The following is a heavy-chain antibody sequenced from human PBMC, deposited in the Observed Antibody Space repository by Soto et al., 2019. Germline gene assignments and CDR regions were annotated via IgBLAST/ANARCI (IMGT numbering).Heavy chain of an antibody. D-gene: IGHD3-9*01. V-gene: IGHV4-39*01. Sequence: SETLSLTCSVSGDSINSDKYYWGWIRQPPGKGLEWIGSIYYRGNTYYNPSLQTRVTISLDKSKTQFSLKMNSVTAADSAVYFCARLEGLATISYYFDFWGQGALVTVSS. CDR2: IYYRGNT. J-gene: IGHJ4*02. CDR1: GDSINSDKYY. CDR3: ARLEGLATISYYFDF.